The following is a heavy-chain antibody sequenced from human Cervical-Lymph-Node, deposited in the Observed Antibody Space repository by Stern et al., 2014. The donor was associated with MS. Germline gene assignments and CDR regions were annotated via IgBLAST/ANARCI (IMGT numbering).Heavy chain of an antibody. D-gene: IGHD4-17*01. CDR1: GYTFTDYY. CDR2: INPNSGDT. CDR3: ARDRDYGDYLGD. Sequence: VQLVESGAEVKKPGASVKVSCKASGYTFTDYYIHWVRQAPGQGLEWMGRINPNSGDTNYAQKFQDRVTMTRDTSISTAYMELSRLTSDDTAVYYCARDRDYGDYLGDWGQGTLLTVSS. V-gene: IGHV1-2*06. J-gene: IGHJ4*02.